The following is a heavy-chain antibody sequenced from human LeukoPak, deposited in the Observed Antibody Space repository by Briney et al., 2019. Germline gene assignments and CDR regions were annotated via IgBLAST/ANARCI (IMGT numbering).Heavy chain of an antibody. J-gene: IGHJ4*02. CDR1: GVTFSKYA. Sequence: SGGSLRLSCAASGVTFSKYATSEVRTSWVRQTPGKGLEWVSAISGAGASTYYADSGRGRSTISRPNSKYPVYLQMSSLKGEETAVYYRTSHNRYGGDLYWGQGTLVTVSS. V-gene: IGHV3-23*01. CDR3: TSHNRYGGDLY. CDR2: ISGAGAST. D-gene: IGHD4-23*01.